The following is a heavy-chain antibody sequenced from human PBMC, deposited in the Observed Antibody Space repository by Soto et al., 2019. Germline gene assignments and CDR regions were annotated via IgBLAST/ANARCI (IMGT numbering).Heavy chain of an antibody. CDR1: GGSISSGGYY. V-gene: IGHV4-31*03. D-gene: IGHD6-13*01. J-gene: IGHJ5*02. Sequence: QVQLQESGPGLVKPSQTLSLTCTVSGGSISSGGYYWSWIRQHPGKGLEWIGYIYYSGRTNYNPYLQSRVTITAHTSKGPFSLKLNSVTAADTAVYYGASVFSDSSSFFDPWGQGTLVTVSS. CDR2: IYYSGRT. CDR3: ASVFSDSSSFFDP.